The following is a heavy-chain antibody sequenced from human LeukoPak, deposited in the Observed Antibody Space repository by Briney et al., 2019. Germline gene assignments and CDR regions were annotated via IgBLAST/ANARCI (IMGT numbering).Heavy chain of an antibody. J-gene: IGHJ4*02. V-gene: IGHV3-21*01. CDR3: AREPGIAAAGTGNLDY. CDR1: GFTFSSYE. CDR2: SSSSSSYI. D-gene: IGHD6-13*01. Sequence: GGSLRLSCAASGFTFSSYEMNWVRQAPGKGLEWVSSSSSSSSYIYYADSVKGRFTISRDNAKNSLYLQMNSLRAEDTAVYYCAREPGIAAAGTGNLDYWGQGTLVTVSS.